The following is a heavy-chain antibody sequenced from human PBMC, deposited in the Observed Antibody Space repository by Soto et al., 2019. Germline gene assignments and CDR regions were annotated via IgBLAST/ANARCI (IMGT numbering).Heavy chain of an antibody. CDR1: GDSIGNFY. J-gene: IGHJ2*01. V-gene: IGHV4-4*07. D-gene: IGHD2-8*01. CDR2: LSASGRT. Sequence: SETLSLTCAISGDSIGNFYWSWIRQPAGKGLESLGRLSASGRTNYSPSLQSRVAMSLDRYKNRFSLRLTSVSAADTAVYFCARGMGRYFDIWGSGPLVTVSS. CDR3: ARGMGRYFDI.